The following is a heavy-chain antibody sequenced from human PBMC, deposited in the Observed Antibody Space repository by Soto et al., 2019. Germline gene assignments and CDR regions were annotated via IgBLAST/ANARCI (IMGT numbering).Heavy chain of an antibody. Sequence: ASVKVSCKASGYTFTGYYVHWVRQAPGQGLEWMGWINPNSGDTYLAQRFQGRVTMNRDTTIGTAYMELRGLTSDDTAEYYCAKGGAIVAAGTRVYLYNAMDVWGQGTTVTVSS. CDR3: AKGGAIVAAGTRVYLYNAMDV. D-gene: IGHD1-26*01. V-gene: IGHV1-2*02. CDR2: INPNSGDT. J-gene: IGHJ6*02. CDR1: GYTFTGYY.